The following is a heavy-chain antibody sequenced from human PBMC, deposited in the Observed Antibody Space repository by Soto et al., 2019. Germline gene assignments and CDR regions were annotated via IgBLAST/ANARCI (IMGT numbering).Heavy chain of an antibody. CDR1: GGSISSSSYY. J-gene: IGHJ4*02. CDR3: ARLVDSGYGIHKKNFDY. V-gene: IGHV4-39*01. D-gene: IGHD5-12*01. CDR2: IYYSGST. Sequence: QLQLQESGPGLVKPSETLSLTCTVSGGSISSSSYYWGWIRQPPGKGLEWIGSIYYSGSTYYNPSLKSRVTISVDTSKNQFSLKLSSVTAADTAVYYCARLVDSGYGIHKKNFDYWGQGTLVTVSS.